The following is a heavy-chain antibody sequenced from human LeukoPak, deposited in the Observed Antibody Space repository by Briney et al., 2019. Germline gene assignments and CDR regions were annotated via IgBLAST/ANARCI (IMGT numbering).Heavy chain of an antibody. J-gene: IGHJ4*02. CDR1: GYTLTELS. Sequence: GASLKVSCKVSGYTLTELSMHWVRQAPGKGLEWMGGFDPEDGETIYAQKFQGRVTMTEDTSTDTAYMELSSLRSEDTAVYYCATVIAVAASFDYWGQGTLVTVSS. CDR3: ATVIAVAASFDY. D-gene: IGHD6-19*01. V-gene: IGHV1-24*01. CDR2: FDPEDGET.